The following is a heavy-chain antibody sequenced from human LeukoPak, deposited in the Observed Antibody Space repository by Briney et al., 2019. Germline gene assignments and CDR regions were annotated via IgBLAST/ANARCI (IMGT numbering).Heavy chain of an antibody. CDR2: IYTSGST. CDR3: ARMVGSSPFRTRYNWFDP. J-gene: IGHJ5*02. D-gene: IGHD1-14*01. V-gene: IGHV4-4*07. CDR1: GGSISSYY. Sequence: SETLSLTCTVSGGSISSYYWSWIRQPAGKGLEWIGRIYTSGSTNYNPSLKSRVTMSVDTSKNQFSLKLSSVTAADTAAYYCARMVGSSPFRTRYNWFDPWGQGTLVTVSS.